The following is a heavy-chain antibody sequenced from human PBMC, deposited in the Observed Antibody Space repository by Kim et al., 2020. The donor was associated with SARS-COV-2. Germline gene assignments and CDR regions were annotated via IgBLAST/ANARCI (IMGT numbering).Heavy chain of an antibody. Sequence: GGSLRLSCAASGFTFSGSAMHWVRQASGKGLEWVGRIRSKANSYATAYAASVKGRFTISSDDSKNTAYLQMNSLKTEETAVYYCTSWTYYYGSGSYYNPGDVWGQGTTVTVSS. J-gene: IGHJ6*02. V-gene: IGHV3-73*01. D-gene: IGHD3-10*01. CDR1: GFTFSGSA. CDR3: TSWTYYYGSGSYYNPGDV. CDR2: IRSKANSYAT.